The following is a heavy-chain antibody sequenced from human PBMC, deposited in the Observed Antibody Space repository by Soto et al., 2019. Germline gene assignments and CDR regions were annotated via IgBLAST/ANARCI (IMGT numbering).Heavy chain of an antibody. J-gene: IGHJ6*02. Sequence: GALVKVSCKASGYTVTSYYIHWVRQAPGQGPEWMGIINPNGGSTSYAQKFQGRVTMTRDTSTSTVYMELSSLRSGDTAVYYCARSYGDFTYYYQGMDVWGQGTTVTVSS. V-gene: IGHV1-46*01. D-gene: IGHD4-17*01. CDR1: GYTVTSYY. CDR2: INPNGGST. CDR3: ARSYGDFTYYYQGMDV.